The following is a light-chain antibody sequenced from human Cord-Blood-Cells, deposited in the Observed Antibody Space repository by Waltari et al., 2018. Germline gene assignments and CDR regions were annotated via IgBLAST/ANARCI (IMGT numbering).Light chain of an antibody. CDR2: WAS. J-gene: IGKJ1*01. CDR1: QSVLYSSNNKNY. CDR3: QQYYSTLA. V-gene: IGKV4-1*01. Sequence: DIVMTQSQDSLAVSLGERATINCKTSQSVLYSSNNKNYLDWYQQKPGQPPKLFIYWASTRESGVPDRFSGSGSGTDFTLTISSLQAEDVAVYYCQQYYSTLAFGQGTKVEIK.